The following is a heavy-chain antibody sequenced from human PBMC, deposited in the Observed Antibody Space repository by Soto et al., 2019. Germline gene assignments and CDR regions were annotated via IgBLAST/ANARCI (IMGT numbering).Heavy chain of an antibody. V-gene: IGHV3-33*01. D-gene: IGHD6-19*01. CDR2: ILYDGDDK. Sequence: LRLSCTASGFTFSSYGMHWVRQAPGKGLEWVAVILYDGDDKYYEDSVKGRFTISRDNSKNTLYLQMNSLRAEDTAVYYCARDRTSGWFEGYYFDYWGQGTLVTVSS. CDR3: ARDRTSGWFEGYYFDY. J-gene: IGHJ4*02. CDR1: GFTFSSYG.